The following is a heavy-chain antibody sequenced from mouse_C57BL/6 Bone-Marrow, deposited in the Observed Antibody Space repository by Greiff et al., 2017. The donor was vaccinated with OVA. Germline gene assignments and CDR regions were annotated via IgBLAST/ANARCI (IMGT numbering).Heavy chain of an antibody. CDR1: GYTFTDYY. D-gene: IGHD2-2*01. J-gene: IGHJ3*01. CDR3: ARSDGYAAWFAY. CDR2: INPNNGGT. Sequence: VQLQQSGPELVKPGASVKIPCKASGYTFTDYYMDWVKQSHGKSLEWIGDINPNNGGTIYNQKFKGKATLTVDKSSSTAYMELRSLTSEDTAVYYCARSDGYAAWFAYWGQGTLVTVSA. V-gene: IGHV1-18*01.